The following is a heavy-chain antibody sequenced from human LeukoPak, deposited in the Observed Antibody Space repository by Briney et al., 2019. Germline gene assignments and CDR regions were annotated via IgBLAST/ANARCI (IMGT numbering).Heavy chain of an antibody. J-gene: IGHJ3*02. CDR3: ARDPSLDI. Sequence: ASVKVSCKASGYTFTSYYMHWVRQAPGQGLEWMGIINPSGGSTSYAQKFQGRVTMTRDTSISTAYMELSRLRSDDTAVYYCARDPSLDIWGQGTMVTVSS. CDR2: INPSGGST. V-gene: IGHV1-46*01. CDR1: GYTFTSYY.